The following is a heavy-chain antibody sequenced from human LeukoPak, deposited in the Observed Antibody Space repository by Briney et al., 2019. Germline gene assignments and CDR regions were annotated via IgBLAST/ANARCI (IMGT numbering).Heavy chain of an antibody. CDR2: IIPIFGTA. D-gene: IGHD3-10*01. Sequence: SVKVSCKASGGTFSSYAISWVRQAPGQGLEWMGGIIPIFGTANYAQKFQGRVTITTDESTSTAYMELSSLRSEDTAVYYCAKAKLLWFGELSPFDAFDIWGQGTMVTVSS. CDR3: AKAKLLWFGELSPFDAFDI. CDR1: GGTFSSYA. V-gene: IGHV1-69*05. J-gene: IGHJ3*02.